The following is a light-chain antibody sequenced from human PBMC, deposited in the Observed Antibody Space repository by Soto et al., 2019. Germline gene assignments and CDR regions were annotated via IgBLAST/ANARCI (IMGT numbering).Light chain of an antibody. CDR3: QQYNNWPPLT. CDR2: AAS. Sequence: EIVMTQSPATLSVSPGEGATLSCRASQSVSSNLAWYQQKPGQASRLLIYAASTRATGIPARFRGSGSGTEFTLTITSLQSEDFAVYYCQQYNNWPPLTFGGGTKVDIK. V-gene: IGKV3-15*01. CDR1: QSVSSN. J-gene: IGKJ4*01.